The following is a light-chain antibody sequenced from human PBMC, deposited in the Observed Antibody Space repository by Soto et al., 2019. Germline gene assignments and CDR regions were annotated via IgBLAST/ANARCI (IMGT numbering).Light chain of an antibody. CDR2: GAS. V-gene: IGKV3-20*01. CDR1: QTVGSN. CDR3: QQYGSSPPT. Sequence: EVVVTQSPATLSVSPGERSTLSCMTSQTVGSNLAWYQQKPGQGPRLLIYGASSRATGTPDRFSGSGSGTDFTLTINRLEPEDFALYYCQQYGSSPPTFGQGTKVDIK. J-gene: IGKJ1*01.